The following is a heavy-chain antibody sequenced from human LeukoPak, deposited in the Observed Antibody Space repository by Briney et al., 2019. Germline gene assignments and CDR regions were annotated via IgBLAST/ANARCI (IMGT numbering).Heavy chain of an antibody. CDR3: AKDIALYGFHYFDY. D-gene: IGHD4-17*01. CDR1: GFTFDDYA. V-gene: IGHV3-9*01. J-gene: IGHJ4*02. CDR2: ISWNSGSI. Sequence: HPGGSLRLSCAASGFTFDDYAMHWVRQAPGKGLEWVSGISWNSGSIGYADSVKGRFTISRDNAKNSLYLQMNSLRAEDTALYYCAKDIALYGFHYFDYWGQGTLVTVSS.